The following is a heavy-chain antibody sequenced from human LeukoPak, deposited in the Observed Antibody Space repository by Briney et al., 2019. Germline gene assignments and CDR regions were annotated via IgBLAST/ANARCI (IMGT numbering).Heavy chain of an antibody. CDR2: INHSGST. V-gene: IGHV4-34*01. J-gene: IGHJ4*02. Sequence: SETLSLTCAVYGGSFSGYYWSWIRQPPGKGLEWIGEINHSGSTNYNPSLKSRVTISVDTSKNQFSLKLSSVTAADTAVYYFAKVAGYDLGGDFDYWGQGTLVTVSS. CDR3: AKVAGYDLGGDFDY. D-gene: IGHD3-3*01. CDR1: GGSFSGYY.